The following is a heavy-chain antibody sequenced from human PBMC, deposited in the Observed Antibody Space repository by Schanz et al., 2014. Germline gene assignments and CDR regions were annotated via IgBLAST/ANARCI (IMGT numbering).Heavy chain of an antibody. V-gene: IGHV1-46*01. CDR1: GYSFTSYY. CDR2: INPSGGST. Sequence: QVQLVQSGAEVKKPGASVKVSCKAFGYSFTSYYIHWVRQAPGQGLEWMATINPSGGSTSFAQKFQGRGIMFRATSQSPVNMELSRLRSEDTAVYYCARDPFSPRYFPSPPLYGLDVWGQGITVTVSS. CDR3: ARDPFSPRYFPSPPLYGLDV. J-gene: IGHJ6*02. D-gene: IGHD3-10*01.